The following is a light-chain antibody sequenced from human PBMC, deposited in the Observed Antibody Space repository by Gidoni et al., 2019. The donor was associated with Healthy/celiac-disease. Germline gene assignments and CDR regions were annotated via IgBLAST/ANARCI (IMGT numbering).Light chain of an antibody. CDR1: QDISNY. CDR2: DAS. J-gene: IGKJ4*01. CDR3: QQYDNLPLT. V-gene: IGKV1-33*01. Sequence: DIQPTQYPSSLSASVGDRVTITCQASQDISNYLNWYQQKPGKAPKLLIYDASNLETGVPSRFSGSGSGTDFTFTISSLQPEDIATYYCQQYDNLPLTFGGGTKVEIK.